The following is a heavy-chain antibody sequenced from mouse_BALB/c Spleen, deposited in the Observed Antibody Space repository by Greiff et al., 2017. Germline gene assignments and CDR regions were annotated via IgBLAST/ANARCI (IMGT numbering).Heavy chain of an antibody. V-gene: IGHV2-9*02. CDR3: ATYYGNYAPWFAY. J-gene: IGHJ3*01. Sequence: VKLMESGPGLVAPSQSLSITCTVSGFSLTSYGVHWVRQPPGKGLEWLGVIWAGGSTNYNSALMSRLSISKDNSKSQVFLKMNSLQTDDTAMYYCATYYGNYAPWFAYWGQGTLVTVSA. CDR2: IWAGGST. CDR1: GFSLTSYG. D-gene: IGHD2-1*01.